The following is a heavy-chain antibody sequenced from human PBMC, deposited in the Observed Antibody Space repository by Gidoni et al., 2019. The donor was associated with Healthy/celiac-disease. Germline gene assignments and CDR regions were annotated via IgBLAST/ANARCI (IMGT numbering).Heavy chain of an antibody. Sequence: QCQVQLVEWVSYISSSGSTIYYADSVKGRFTISRDNAKNSLYLQMNSLRAEDTAVYYCASTYCGGDCSAFWYYYGMDVWGQGTTVTVSS. V-gene: IGHV3-11*01. J-gene: IGHJ6*02. D-gene: IGHD2-21*02. CDR2: ISSSGSTI. CDR3: ASTYCGGDCSAFWYYYGMDV.